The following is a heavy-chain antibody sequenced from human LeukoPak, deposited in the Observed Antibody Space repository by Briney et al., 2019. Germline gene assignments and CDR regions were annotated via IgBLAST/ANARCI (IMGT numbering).Heavy chain of an antibody. J-gene: IGHJ3*02. D-gene: IGHD3-3*01. CDR3: ARDKAIFGVVATSDAFDI. Sequence: GASVKVSCKASGYTFTSYAMHWVRQAPGQRLEWMGWINAGNGNTKYSQKFQGRVTITRDTSASTAYMELSSLRSEDTAVYYCARDKAIFGVVATSDAFDIWGQGTMVTVSS. CDR1: GYTFTSYA. CDR2: INAGNGNT. V-gene: IGHV1-3*01.